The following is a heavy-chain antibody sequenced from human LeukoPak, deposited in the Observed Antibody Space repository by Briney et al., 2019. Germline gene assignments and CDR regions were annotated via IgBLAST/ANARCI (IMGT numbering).Heavy chain of an antibody. CDR1: EFTFSNYD. V-gene: IGHV3-23*01. D-gene: IGHD3-16*01. J-gene: IGHJ4*02. Sequence: GSLRLSCAASEFTFSNYDMSWVRQAPGKGLEWVSSISGSGGNTYYADSVKGRFTISRDNSKNTLYLQMNSLRAEDTAVYYCAKAKYTNGGHYFDYWGQGTLVTVSS. CDR2: ISGSGGNT. CDR3: AKAKYTNGGHYFDY.